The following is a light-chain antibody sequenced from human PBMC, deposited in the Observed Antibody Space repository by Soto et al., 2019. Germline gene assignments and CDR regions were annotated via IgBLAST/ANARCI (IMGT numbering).Light chain of an antibody. Sequence: IVLTQSPGTLSLSPGDRATLSCRASQALSSNYLAWFQQKPGQAPRLLMYGASTRATGIPDRFSGSGSGTDFTLTISSLEPEDFVVYYCQQRSSWITFGQGTKVDIK. CDR3: QQRSSWIT. CDR1: QALSSNY. CDR2: GAS. V-gene: IGKV3D-20*02. J-gene: IGKJ1*01.